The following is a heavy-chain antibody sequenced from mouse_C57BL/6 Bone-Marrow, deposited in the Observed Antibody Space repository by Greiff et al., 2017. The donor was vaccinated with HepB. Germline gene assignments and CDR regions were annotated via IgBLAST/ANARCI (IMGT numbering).Heavy chain of an antibody. V-gene: IGHV5-12*01. CDR1: GFTFSDYY. CDR3: ARHGGYEYGGYFDV. Sequence: EVQLQQSGGGLVQPGGSLKLSCAASGFTFSDYYMYWVRQTPEKRLEWVAYISNGGGSTYYPDTVKGRFTISRDNAKNTLYLQMSRLKSEDTAMYYCARHGGYEYGGYFDVWGTGTTVTVSS. D-gene: IGHD2-4*01. CDR2: ISNGGGST. J-gene: IGHJ1*03.